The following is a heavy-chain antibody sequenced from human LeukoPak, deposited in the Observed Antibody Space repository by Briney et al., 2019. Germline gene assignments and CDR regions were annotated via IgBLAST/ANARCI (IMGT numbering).Heavy chain of an antibody. D-gene: IGHD3-3*01. CDR3: AKDQVLERFLEWSYYFDY. CDR2: ISASGGST. V-gene: IGHV3-23*01. J-gene: IGHJ4*02. Sequence: GGSLRLSCAASGFTFNYYAMSWVRQAPGKGLEWVSGISASGGSTYYADPVKGRFTISRDNSKNTLYLHMNTLRAEDTALYYCAKDQVLERFLEWSYYFDYWGQGILVTVSS. CDR1: GFTFNYYA.